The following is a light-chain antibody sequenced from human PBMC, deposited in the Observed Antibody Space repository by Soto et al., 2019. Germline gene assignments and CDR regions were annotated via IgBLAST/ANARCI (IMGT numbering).Light chain of an antibody. V-gene: IGKV1-5*01. Sequence: DIPMTQSPSTLSASVGDRVTITCRASQSISSWLAWYQQKPGKAPKLLIYDASSLESGVPSRFSGSGSGTEFTLTISSLQPDDFASYNCQQYNSYWTFGQGTKVEIK. CDR3: QQYNSYWT. J-gene: IGKJ1*01. CDR2: DAS. CDR1: QSISSW.